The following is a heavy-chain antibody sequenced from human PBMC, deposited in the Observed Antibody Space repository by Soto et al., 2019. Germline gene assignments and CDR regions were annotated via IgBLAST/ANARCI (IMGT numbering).Heavy chain of an antibody. J-gene: IGHJ4*02. D-gene: IGHD1-26*01. CDR3: VKAVGPLAPSSRIFDY. V-gene: IGHV3-23*01. CDR1: GFTFSNSA. CDR2: ISGSGDSI. Sequence: EVQVLESGGGLVQPGGSLRLSCAASGFTFSNSAMSWVRQVPGKGLEWVSIISGSGDSIYYADSVKGRFSISRDNSRNTVYLQMSSLRADDSAIYFCVKAVGPLAPSSRIFDYWGQGTLVTVSS.